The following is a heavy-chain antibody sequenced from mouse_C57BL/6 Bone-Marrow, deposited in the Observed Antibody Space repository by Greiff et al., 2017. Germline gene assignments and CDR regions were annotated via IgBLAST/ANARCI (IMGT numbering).Heavy chain of an antibody. Sequence: EVKLMESGPGLVKPSQSLSLTCSVTGYSITSGYYWNWIRQFPGNKLEWMGYISYDGSNNYNPSLKNRISITRDTSKNQFFLKLNSVPTKDTATYYCASPTVVAPYFDVWGTGTTVTVSS. J-gene: IGHJ1*03. D-gene: IGHD1-1*01. CDR3: ASPTVVAPYFDV. CDR1: GYSITSGYY. V-gene: IGHV3-6*01. CDR2: ISYDGSN.